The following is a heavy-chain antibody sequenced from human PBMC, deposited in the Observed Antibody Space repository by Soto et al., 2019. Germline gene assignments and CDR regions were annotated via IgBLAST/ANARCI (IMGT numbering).Heavy chain of an antibody. D-gene: IGHD3-3*01. Sequence: SETLSLTCTVSGGSISSYYWSWIRQPPGKGLEWIGYIYYSGSTNYNPSLKSRVTISVDTSKNQFSLKLSSVTAADTAVYYCARTPPYYDFWSGYPGGPSWFDPWGQGTLVTVSA. CDR3: ARTPPYYDFWSGYPGGPSWFDP. CDR2: IYYSGST. CDR1: GGSISSYY. J-gene: IGHJ5*02. V-gene: IGHV4-59*01.